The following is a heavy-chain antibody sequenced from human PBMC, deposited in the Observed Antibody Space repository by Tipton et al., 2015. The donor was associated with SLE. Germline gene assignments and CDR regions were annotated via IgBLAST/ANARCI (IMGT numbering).Heavy chain of an antibody. D-gene: IGHD3-10*01. CDR1: GGSISSSSYY. J-gene: IGHJ3*02. CDR2: IYYGGST. Sequence: TLSLTCIVSGGSISSSSYYWGWIRQPPGKGLEWIGSIYYGGSTYYNPSLKSRVTISVDTSKNQFSLKLSSVTAADTAVYYCAREPSMVGAFDIWGQGTMVTVSS. V-gene: IGHV4-39*07. CDR3: AREPSMVGAFDI.